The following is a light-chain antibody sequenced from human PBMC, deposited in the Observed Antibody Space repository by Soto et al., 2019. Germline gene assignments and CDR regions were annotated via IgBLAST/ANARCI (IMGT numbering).Light chain of an antibody. CDR3: TSYVGNDIWV. J-gene: IGLJ3*02. Sequence: QSALTQPPSASGSPGQSVTISCTGTSSDVGAYNYVSWYQQYPGKAPKLMIYEVTKRPSGVPDRFSGSKSGNTASLTVSGLQAEDEADYYSTSYVGNDIWVFGGGTQLTVL. CDR2: EVT. V-gene: IGLV2-8*01. CDR1: SSDVGAYNY.